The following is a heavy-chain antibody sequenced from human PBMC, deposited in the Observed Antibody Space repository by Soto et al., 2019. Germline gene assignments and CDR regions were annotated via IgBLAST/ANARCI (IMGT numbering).Heavy chain of an antibody. CDR1: GDSVSSNSAA. V-gene: IGHV6-1*01. CDR2: TYYRSKWYN. J-gene: IGHJ4*02. Sequence: SQTLSLTCAISGDSVSSNSAAWNWIRQSPSRGLEWLRRTYYRSKWYNDYAVSVKSRITINPDTSKNQFSLQLNSVTPEDTAVYYCARAPQYSSGWPFDYWGQGTLVTVSS. D-gene: IGHD6-19*01. CDR3: ARAPQYSSGWPFDY.